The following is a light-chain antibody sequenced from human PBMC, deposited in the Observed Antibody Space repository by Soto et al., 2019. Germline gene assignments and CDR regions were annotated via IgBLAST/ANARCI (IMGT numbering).Light chain of an antibody. CDR3: HQYYSTPWT. J-gene: IGKJ1*01. Sequence: DIVMTQSPDSLAVSLGERATIKCKSSESLLYYANKKDYFAWYQQKPGQPPKLLIYWASTRESGVPDRFSGSGSGTDFTLTISSLQAEDAAFYYCHQYYSTPWTFGQGTKVEIK. CDR2: WAS. V-gene: IGKV4-1*01. CDR1: ESLLYYANKKDY.